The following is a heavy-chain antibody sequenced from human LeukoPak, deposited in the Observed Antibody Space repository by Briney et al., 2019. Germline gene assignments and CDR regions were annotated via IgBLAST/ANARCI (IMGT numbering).Heavy chain of an antibody. V-gene: IGHV3-7*01. J-gene: IGHJ4*02. Sequence: GGSLRLSCAASGFPFAVQTMSWVRQAPGKGLDWVASMREDGTKIYYVDSVKGRFTISRDNPKNSLYLQMNSLRAEDTAVYYCARGGATRGRFENWGQGTLVTVSS. CDR3: ARGGATRGRFEN. D-gene: IGHD1-26*01. CDR1: GFPFAVQT. CDR2: MREDGTKI.